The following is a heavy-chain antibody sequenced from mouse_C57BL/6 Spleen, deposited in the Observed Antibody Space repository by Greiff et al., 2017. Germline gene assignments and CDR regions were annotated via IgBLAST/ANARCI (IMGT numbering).Heavy chain of an antibody. J-gene: IGHJ4*01. Sequence: VKLQESGAELVRPGASVKLSCKASGYTFTDYYLNWVKQRPGQGLEWIARIYPGSGNTYYNEKFKGKATLTAEKSSSTAYMQLSSLTSEDSAVYFCASSLVSYAMDYWGQGTSVTVSS. CDR3: ASSLVSYAMDY. V-gene: IGHV1-76*01. CDR2: IYPGSGNT. CDR1: GYTFTDYY.